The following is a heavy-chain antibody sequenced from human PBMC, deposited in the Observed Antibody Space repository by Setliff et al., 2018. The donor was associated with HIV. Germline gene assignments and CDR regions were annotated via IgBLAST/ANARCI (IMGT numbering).Heavy chain of an antibody. CDR3: ARDKDEDYGSTSFDY. CDR1: GFTFIRYG. CDR2: ISGSGSST. Sequence: PGGSLRLSCAASGFTFIRYGMGWVRQAPGKGLEWVSRISGSGSSTYYADSVKGRFTISRDNAKNSLYLQLNSLRPEDTAVYYCARDKDEDYGSTSFDYWGQGILVTVSS. J-gene: IGHJ4*02. D-gene: IGHD4-17*01. V-gene: IGHV3-23*01.